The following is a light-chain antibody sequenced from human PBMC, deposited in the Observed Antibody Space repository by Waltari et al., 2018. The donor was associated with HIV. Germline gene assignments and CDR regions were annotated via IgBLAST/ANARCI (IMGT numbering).Light chain of an antibody. J-gene: IGLJ1*01. CDR2: SNN. Sequence: QSVLTQPPSASGTPGQRVSMPCSGSSSNIGSNPVNWYQQLPGAAPKLLIYSNNQRPSGVPDRFSGSKSGTSASLAISGLQSEDEADYYCAAWDDSLNSYVFGTGTKVTVL. CDR3: AAWDDSLNSYV. V-gene: IGLV1-44*01. CDR1: SSNIGSNP.